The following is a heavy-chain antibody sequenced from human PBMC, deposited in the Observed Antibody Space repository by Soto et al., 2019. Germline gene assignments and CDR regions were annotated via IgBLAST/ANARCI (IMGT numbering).Heavy chain of an antibody. V-gene: IGHV4-31*03. J-gene: IGHJ4*02. CDR1: GGSISSGGYY. CDR2: IYYSGST. CDR3: ARGTPNYYDSSGRFDY. Sequence: SETLSLTCTVSGGSISSGGYYWSWIRQHPGKGLEWIGYIYYSGSTYYNPSLKSRVTISVDTSKNQFSPKLSSVTAADTAVYYCARGTPNYYDSSGRFDYWGQGTLVTVSS. D-gene: IGHD3-22*01.